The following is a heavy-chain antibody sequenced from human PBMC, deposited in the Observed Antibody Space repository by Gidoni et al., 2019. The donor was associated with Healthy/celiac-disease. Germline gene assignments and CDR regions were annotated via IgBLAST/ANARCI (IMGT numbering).Heavy chain of an antibody. CDR3: ARESYGDLDDAFDI. D-gene: IGHD4-17*01. CDR2: ISSSSSTI. J-gene: IGHJ3*02. Sequence: EVQLVESGGGLVQPGGSLRLSCAASGFTFSSYEMNWVRQAPGKGLEWVSYISSSSSTIYYADSVKGRFTISRDNAKNSLYLQINSLRAEDTAVYYCARESYGDLDDAFDIWGQGTMVTVSS. CDR1: GFTFSSYE. V-gene: IGHV3-48*03.